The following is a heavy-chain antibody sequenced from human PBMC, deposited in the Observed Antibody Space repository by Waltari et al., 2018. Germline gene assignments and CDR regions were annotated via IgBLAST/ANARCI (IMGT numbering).Heavy chain of an antibody. D-gene: IGHD3-10*01. J-gene: IGHJ3*02. Sequence: QVQLVQSGAEVKKPGASVQVSCKASGYTFTGYYMHRVRQAPGPGLEWSVWINPNSGGTNYAQKFQGRVTMTRDTSISTAYMELSRLRSDDTAVYYCATFGARGPLDAFDIWGQGTMVTVSS. V-gene: IGHV1-2*02. CDR3: ATFGARGPLDAFDI. CDR1: GYTFTGYY. CDR2: INPNSGGT.